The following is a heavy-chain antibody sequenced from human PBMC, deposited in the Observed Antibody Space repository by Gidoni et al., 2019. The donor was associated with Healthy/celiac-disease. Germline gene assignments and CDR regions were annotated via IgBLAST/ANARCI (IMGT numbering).Heavy chain of an antibody. D-gene: IGHD5-12*01. J-gene: IGHJ4*02. V-gene: IGHV3-30*04. CDR3: ARRLGSGYAVDY. CDR2: ISYDGSNE. Sequence: QVQLVESGGGVVQPGRSLRLSCAASGFTFSSYAMHWVRQAPGKGLEWVAVISYDGSNEYYADSVKGRFTISRDNSKNTLYLQMNSLRAEDTAVYYCARRLGSGYAVDYWGQGTLVTVSS. CDR1: GFTFSSYA.